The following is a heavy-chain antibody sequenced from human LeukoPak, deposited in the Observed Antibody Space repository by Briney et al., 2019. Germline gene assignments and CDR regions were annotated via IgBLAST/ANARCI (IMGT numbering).Heavy chain of an antibody. Sequence: TLSLTCIVSGGSLIRGGYYWSWIRQHPGTGLVRIGYINYSGSTYYKPFLKSRVTISVDTSKNQFSLKLRSVTAADTAVYYCARAPLFYDSSGYFYGAFDIWCQGTMVTVSS. CDR2: INYSGST. J-gene: IGHJ3*02. CDR3: ARAPLFYDSSGYFYGAFDI. V-gene: IGHV4-31*03. CDR1: GGSLIRGGYY. D-gene: IGHD3-22*01.